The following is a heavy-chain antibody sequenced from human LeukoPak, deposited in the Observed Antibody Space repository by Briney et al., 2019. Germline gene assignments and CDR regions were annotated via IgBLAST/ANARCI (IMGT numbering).Heavy chain of an antibody. V-gene: IGHV3-23*01. CDR2: ITGSGGST. CDR1: GFTFGDYA. Sequence: PGGSLRLSCTASGFTFGDYAMSWFRQIPGKGLEWVSAITGSGGSTFYADSMKGRFTISRDNSKNTLYLQLNSLRTDDTAVYYCAKDVVIVGATPNWFDPWGQGTLVTVSS. J-gene: IGHJ5*02. CDR3: AKDVVIVGATPNWFDP. D-gene: IGHD1-26*01.